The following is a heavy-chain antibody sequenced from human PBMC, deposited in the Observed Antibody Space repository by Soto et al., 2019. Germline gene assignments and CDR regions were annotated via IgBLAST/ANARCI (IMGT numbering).Heavy chain of an antibody. CDR2: FDPEDGET. J-gene: IGHJ6*02. CDR1: GYTLTELS. V-gene: IGHV1-24*01. D-gene: IGHD2-2*02. CDR3: ATDSILGNCSSTSCYTPYRGYYYYGMDV. Sequence: ASVKVSCKVSGYTLTELSMHWVRQAPGKGLEWMGGFDPEDGETIYAQKFQGRVTMTEDTSTDTAYMELSSLRSEDTAVYYCATDSILGNCSSTSCYTPYRGYYYYGMDVWGQGXTVTVYS.